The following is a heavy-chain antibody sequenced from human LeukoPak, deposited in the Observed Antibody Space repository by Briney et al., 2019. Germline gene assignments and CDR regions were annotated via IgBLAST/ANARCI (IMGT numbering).Heavy chain of an antibody. CDR1: EFPFSNYW. D-gene: IGHD1-14*01. CDR2: IKEDGSES. V-gene: IGHV3-7*01. Sequence: GGSLRLSCAASEFPFSNYWMNWVRQAPGKGREWVANIKEDGSESNYVDSVKGRFTISRDNAESSLYLQMNNLRSEDTAIYYCARGRRYNGNWYYFDYWGQGTLVTVSS. CDR3: ARGRRYNGNWYYFDY. J-gene: IGHJ4*02.